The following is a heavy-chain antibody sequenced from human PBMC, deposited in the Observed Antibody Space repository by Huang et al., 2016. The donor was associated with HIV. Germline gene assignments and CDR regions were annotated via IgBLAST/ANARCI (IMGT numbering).Heavy chain of an antibody. CDR1: GYPFTGYY. Sequence: QVQLVQSGAEVKVPGASVKVSCKASGYPFTGYYLHWVRQAPGQGLEWMGWINPDNGGTDHGQKFQGRVTMTRDTSISTADMELRRLRPDDTAVYYCARVDLGFSSDWSNIYFQHWGQGTLVTVSS. CDR2: INPDNGGT. D-gene: IGHD6-19*01. J-gene: IGHJ1*01. CDR3: ARVDLGFSSDWSNIYFQH. V-gene: IGHV1-2*02.